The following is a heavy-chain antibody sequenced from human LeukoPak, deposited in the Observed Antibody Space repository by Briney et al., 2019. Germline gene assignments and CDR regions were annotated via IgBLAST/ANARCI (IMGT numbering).Heavy chain of an antibody. CDR3: AREGVMAAADPHDY. CDR2: IYHSGST. Sequence: KPSQTLSLTCTVSGGSISSGGYYWSWIRQPPGKGLEWIGYIYHSGSTYYNPSLKSRVTISVDRSKNQFSLKLSSVTAADTAVCYCAREGVMAAADPHDYWGQGTLVTVSS. CDR1: GGSISSGGYY. J-gene: IGHJ4*02. D-gene: IGHD6-13*01. V-gene: IGHV4-30-2*01.